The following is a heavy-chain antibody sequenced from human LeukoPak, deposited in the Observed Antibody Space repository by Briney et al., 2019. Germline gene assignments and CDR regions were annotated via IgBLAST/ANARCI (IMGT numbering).Heavy chain of an antibody. CDR2: ISYDGSNK. V-gene: IGHV3-30*14. CDR1: GFTYTKHA. CDR3: ARRAGAYSHPYDY. D-gene: IGHD4/OR15-4a*01. Sequence: PGGSLRLSCAASGFTYTKHAMHWVRQAPGKGLEWVAVISYDGSNKKYADSVKGRFTISRDNSKNTMYLQMNSLRAEDTAVYYCARRAGAYSHPYDYWGQGTLVTVSS. J-gene: IGHJ4*02.